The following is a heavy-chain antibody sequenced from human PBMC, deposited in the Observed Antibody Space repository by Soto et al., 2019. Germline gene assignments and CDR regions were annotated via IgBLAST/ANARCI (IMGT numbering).Heavy chain of an antibody. CDR2: INHSGST. J-gene: IGHJ4*02. D-gene: IGHD2-8*02. CDR1: GGSFSGYY. V-gene: IGHV4-34*01. Sequence: QVQLQQWGAGLLKPSETLSLTCAVYGGSFSGYYWTWIRQPPGTGLEWIGEINHSGSTNYNPSLKSRVTISVDTSKNQFSLKLTAVTAADTAVYHFARDKITGLFDYWGQGTLVTVSS. CDR3: ARDKITGLFDY.